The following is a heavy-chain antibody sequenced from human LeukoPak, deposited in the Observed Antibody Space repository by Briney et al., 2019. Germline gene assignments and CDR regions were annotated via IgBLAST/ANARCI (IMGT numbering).Heavy chain of an antibody. D-gene: IGHD3-22*01. CDR1: GYTLTELS. V-gene: IGHV1-24*01. CDR2: FDPEDGET. J-gene: IGHJ6*02. Sequence: ASVKVSCKVSGYTLTELSMHWVRQAPGKGLEWMGGFDPEDGETIYAQKFQGRVTITADKSTSTAYMELSSLRSEDTAVYYCARALHYYDSSGYYYSYYYYYGMDVWGQGTTVTVSS. CDR3: ARALHYYDSSGYYYSYYYYYGMDV.